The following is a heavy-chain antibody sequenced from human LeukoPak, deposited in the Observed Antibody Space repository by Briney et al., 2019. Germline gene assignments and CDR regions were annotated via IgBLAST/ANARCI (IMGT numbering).Heavy chain of an antibody. Sequence: GGSLRLSCAASGFTFSSYSMNWVRQAPGKGLEWVSSISSRSSYIYYADSVKGRFTISRDNAKNSLYLQMNSLRAEDTAVYYCAREVYYDSSGYDYWGQGTLVTVSS. CDR3: AREVYYDSSGYDY. J-gene: IGHJ4*02. D-gene: IGHD3-22*01. CDR2: ISSRSSYI. CDR1: GFTFSSYS. V-gene: IGHV3-21*06.